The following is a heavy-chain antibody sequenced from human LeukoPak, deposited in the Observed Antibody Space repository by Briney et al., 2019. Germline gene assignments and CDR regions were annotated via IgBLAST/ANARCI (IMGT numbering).Heavy chain of an antibody. CDR1: GSTFSSYW. J-gene: IGHJ6*02. V-gene: IGHV3-7*01. CDR3: ASYGFGQYGMDV. CDR2: IKQDGSEK. D-gene: IGHD3-10*01. Sequence: GGSLRLSCAASGSTFSSYWMSWVRQAPGRGLEWVANIKQDGSEKYYVDSVKGRFTISRDNAKNSLYLQMNSLRAEDTAVYYCASYGFGQYGMDVWGQGTTVTVSS.